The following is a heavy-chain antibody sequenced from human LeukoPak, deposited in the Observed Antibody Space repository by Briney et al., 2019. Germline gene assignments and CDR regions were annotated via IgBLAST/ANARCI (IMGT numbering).Heavy chain of an antibody. V-gene: IGHV3-23*01. Sequence: GGSLRLSCAASGFTFSSYAMSWVRQAPGKGLEWVSAISGSGGTTYYADSVKGRFTISRDNSKNTLYLQMDSLRAEDTAVYFCARDFHKGFDYWGQGTLVTVSS. CDR1: GFTFSSYA. J-gene: IGHJ4*02. CDR3: ARDFHKGFDY. CDR2: ISGSGGTT.